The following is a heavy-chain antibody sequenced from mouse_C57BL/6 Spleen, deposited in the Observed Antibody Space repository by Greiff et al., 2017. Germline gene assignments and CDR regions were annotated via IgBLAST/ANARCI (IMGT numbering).Heavy chain of an antibody. CDR3: ARGDYYGSRGLGPYAMDY. J-gene: IGHJ4*01. CDR1: GYTFTTYP. CDR2: FHPYNDDT. Sequence: QVQLQQSGAELVKPGASVKMSCKASGYTFTTYPIEWMKQNHGKSLEWIGNFHPYNDDTKYNEKFKGKATLTVEKSSSTVYLELSRLPSDDSAVYYGARGDYYGSRGLGPYAMDYWGQGTSVTVSS. V-gene: IGHV1-47*01. D-gene: IGHD1-1*01.